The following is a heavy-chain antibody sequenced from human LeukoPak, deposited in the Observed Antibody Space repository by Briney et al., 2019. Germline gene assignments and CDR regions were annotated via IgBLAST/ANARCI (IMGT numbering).Heavy chain of an antibody. CDR1: GGTFISYA. V-gene: IGHV1-69*05. Sequence: ASVKVSCKASGGTFISYAISWVRQAPGQGLEGMGGIIPIFGTANYAQKFQGRVTITTDESTSTTYMELSSLRSEDTAVYYCARSYYDSSGFSPWGQGTLVTVSS. CDR3: ARSYYDSSGFSP. D-gene: IGHD3-22*01. J-gene: IGHJ5*02. CDR2: IIPIFGTA.